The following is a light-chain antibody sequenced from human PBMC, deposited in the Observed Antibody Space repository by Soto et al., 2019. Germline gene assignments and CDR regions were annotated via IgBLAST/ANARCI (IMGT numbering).Light chain of an antibody. V-gene: IGLV2-14*01. Sequence: QSALTQPASVSGSPGQSITISCTGTSSDLGGYDYVSWYQHHPGKAPKLMIYEVSSRPSGVSNRFSGSKSGNTASLTISGLQAEDEADYYCSSYTTSNTYVFGTGTKLTVL. CDR2: EVS. CDR3: SSYTTSNTYV. CDR1: SSDLGGYDY. J-gene: IGLJ1*01.